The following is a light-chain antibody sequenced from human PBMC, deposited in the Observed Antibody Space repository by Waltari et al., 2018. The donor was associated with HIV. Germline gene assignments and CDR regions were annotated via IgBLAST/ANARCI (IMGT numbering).Light chain of an antibody. CDR1: QSVGSN. CDR3: QQYNNRPPLT. J-gene: IGKJ4*01. Sequence: EIVMTQSPDTLSVFPGERVTLSCRASQSVGSNLAWYQQKPGQAPRLIIYGAYNRATGVPARFSGSGSGTEFTLTISSLHSEDFAVYYCQQYNNRPPLTFGGGTKMRIK. V-gene: IGKV3-15*01. CDR2: GAY.